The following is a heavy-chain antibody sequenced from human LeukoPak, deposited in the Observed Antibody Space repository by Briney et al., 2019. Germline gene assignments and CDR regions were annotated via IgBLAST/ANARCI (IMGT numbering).Heavy chain of an antibody. Sequence: PSETLSLTCTVSGGSISSYYWSWIRQPPGKGLEWIGYIYCSGSTNYNPSLKSRVTISVDTSKNQFSLKLSSVTAADTAVYYCARRLYGDYIDAFDIWGQGTMVTVSS. CDR3: ARRLYGDYIDAFDI. J-gene: IGHJ3*02. CDR1: GGSISSYY. V-gene: IGHV4-59*08. D-gene: IGHD4-17*01. CDR2: IYCSGST.